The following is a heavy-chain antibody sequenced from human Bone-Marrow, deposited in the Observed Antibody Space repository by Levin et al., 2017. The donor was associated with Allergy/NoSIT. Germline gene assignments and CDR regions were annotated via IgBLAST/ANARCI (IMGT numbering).Heavy chain of an antibody. J-gene: IGHJ5*02. V-gene: IGHV1-8*01. D-gene: IGHD2-15*01. Sequence: GESLKISCKAYGYTFINNDIVWVRQAPGQGLEWMGWMNVKSGKTGSAQKFQGRLTMTRDTSVNTAFMDLGRLTSDDTAVYYCARGHCNDATCSSRYWFDPWGQGTLVTVSS. CDR1: GYTFINND. CDR3: ARGHCNDATCSSRYWFDP. CDR2: MNVKSGKT.